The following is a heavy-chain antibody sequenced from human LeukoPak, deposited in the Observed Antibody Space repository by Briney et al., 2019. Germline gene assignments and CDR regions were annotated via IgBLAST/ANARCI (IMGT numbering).Heavy chain of an antibody. J-gene: IGHJ3*02. CDR3: ARETLEGYDAFDI. CDR1: GFTFSSYS. CDR2: ISSSSSCT. Sequence: GGSLRLSCAASGFTFSSYSMNWVRQAPGKGLEWVSSISSSSSCTYYADSVKGRFTISRDNAKNSLYLQMNSLRAEDTAVYYCARETLEGYDAFDIWGQGTMVTVSS. V-gene: IGHV3-21*01. D-gene: IGHD3-3*01.